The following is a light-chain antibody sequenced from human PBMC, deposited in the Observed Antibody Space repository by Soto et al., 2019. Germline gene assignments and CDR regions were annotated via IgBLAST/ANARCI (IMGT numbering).Light chain of an antibody. CDR2: GAS. CDR1: QSISSK. V-gene: IGKV3-15*01. Sequence: EIVLTQSPGTLSLSPGERATLSCRASQSISSKLAWYQQKPGQAPRLLIYGASTRATGIPVRFSGSGSGTEFTITIASMQSEDFAVYYCQEYNNWHPITFGGGTK. CDR3: QEYNNWHPIT. J-gene: IGKJ4*01.